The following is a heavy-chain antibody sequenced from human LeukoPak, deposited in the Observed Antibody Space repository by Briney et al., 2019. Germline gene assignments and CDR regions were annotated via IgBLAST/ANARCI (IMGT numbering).Heavy chain of an antibody. Sequence: PGGSLRLSCAASGFTFSSYEMNWVRQAPGKGLEWVSYISSSGSTIYYADSVKGRFTISRDNDKNSLYLQMNSLRAEDTAVYYCARDSGWPHDAFDMGRQGIMVTVSS. J-gene: IGHJ3*02. V-gene: IGHV3-48*03. D-gene: IGHD6-19*01. CDR3: ARDSGWPHDAFDM. CDR1: GFTFSSYE. CDR2: ISSSGSTI.